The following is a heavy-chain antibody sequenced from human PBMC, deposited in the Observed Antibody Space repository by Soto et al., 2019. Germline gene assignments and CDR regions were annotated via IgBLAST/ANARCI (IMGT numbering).Heavy chain of an antibody. D-gene: IGHD3-10*01. V-gene: IGHV4-59*01. Sequence: SETLSLTCTVSGGSISSYYWSWIRQPPGKGLEWIGYIYYSGSTNYNPSLKSRVTISVDTSKNQFSLKLSSVTAADTAVYYCARSPAHGSGGYYQYYYYYYMDVWGKGTTVTVSS. CDR3: ARSPAHGSGGYYQYYYYYYMDV. J-gene: IGHJ6*03. CDR2: IYYSGST. CDR1: GGSISSYY.